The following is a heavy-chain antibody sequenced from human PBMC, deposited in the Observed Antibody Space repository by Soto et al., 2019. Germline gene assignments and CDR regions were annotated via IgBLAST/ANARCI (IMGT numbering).Heavy chain of an antibody. D-gene: IGHD1-26*01. Sequence: GGSLRLSCAASGFTFSSYEMNWVRQAPGKGLEWVSYISSSGSTIYYADSVKGRFTISRDNAKNSLYLQMNSLRAEDTAVYYCARVGDGSPSDPFDYWGQGTLVTAPQ. CDR3: ARVGDGSPSDPFDY. CDR1: GFTFSSYE. V-gene: IGHV3-48*03. CDR2: ISSSGSTI. J-gene: IGHJ4*02.